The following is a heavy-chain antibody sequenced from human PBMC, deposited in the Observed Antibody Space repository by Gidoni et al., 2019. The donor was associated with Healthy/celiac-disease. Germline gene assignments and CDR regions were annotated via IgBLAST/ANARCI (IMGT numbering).Heavy chain of an antibody. CDR2: IWYDGSNK. CDR3: ARDMGAIMDPFDY. J-gene: IGHJ4*02. V-gene: IGHV3-33*01. Sequence: QVQLVESGGGVVQPGRSLRLSCAAPGFTFSSYGMHWVRQAPGKGLEWVAVIWYDGSNKYYADSVKGRFTISRDNSKNTLYLQMNSLRAEDTAVYYCARDMGAIMDPFDYWGQGTLVTVSS. D-gene: IGHD1-26*01. CDR1: GFTFSSYG.